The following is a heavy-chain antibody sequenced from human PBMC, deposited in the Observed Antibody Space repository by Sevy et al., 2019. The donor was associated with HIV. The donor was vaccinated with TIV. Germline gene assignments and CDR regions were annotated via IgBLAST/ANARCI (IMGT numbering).Heavy chain of an antibody. V-gene: IGHV3-30-3*01. J-gene: IGHJ4*02. Sequence: GGSLRLSCAASGFTFSSYAMHWVRQAPGKGLEWVAVISYDGSNKYYADSVKGRFTISRDNSKNTLYLQMNSLRAEDTAVYYCARDFVPAVVVAANPDNWGQGTLVTVSS. D-gene: IGHD2-15*01. CDR1: GFTFSSYA. CDR3: ARDFVPAVVVAANPDN. CDR2: ISYDGSNK.